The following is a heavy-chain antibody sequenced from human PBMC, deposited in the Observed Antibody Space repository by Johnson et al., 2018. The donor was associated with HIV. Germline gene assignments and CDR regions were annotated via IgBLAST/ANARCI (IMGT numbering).Heavy chain of an antibody. Sequence: VQLVESGGGVVQPGMSLRLSCAASGFTFSSYGMHWVRQAPGKGLEWVAVIWYDGSNKYYADSVKGRFTISRDNSKNTLYLQMNSLRAEDTAVYYCGKAEGGIRGAFDIWGQGTMVTVSS. V-gene: IGHV3-33*06. CDR1: GFTFSSYG. CDR2: IWYDGSNK. J-gene: IGHJ3*02. D-gene: IGHD1-26*01. CDR3: GKAEGGIRGAFDI.